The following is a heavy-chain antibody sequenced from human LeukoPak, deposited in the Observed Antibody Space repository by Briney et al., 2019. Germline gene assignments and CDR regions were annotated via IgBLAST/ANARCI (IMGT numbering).Heavy chain of an antibody. CDR1: GFTFSSYE. J-gene: IGHJ5*02. Sequence: PGGSLRLSCAASGFTFSSYEMNWVRQAPGKGLEWVSYISSSGSTIYYADSVKGRFTISRDNAKNSLYLQMNSLRAEDTAVYYCARVLQYYGILTGYSSNWFDPWGQGTLVTVSS. D-gene: IGHD3-9*01. V-gene: IGHV3-48*03. CDR3: ARVLQYYGILTGYSSNWFDP. CDR2: ISSSGSTI.